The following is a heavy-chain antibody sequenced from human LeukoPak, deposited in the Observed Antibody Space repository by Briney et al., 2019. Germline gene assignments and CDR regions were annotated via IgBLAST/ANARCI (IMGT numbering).Heavy chain of an antibody. CDR3: ARGRYCSSTSCPWGY. J-gene: IGHJ4*02. D-gene: IGHD2-2*01. CDR1: DGAITGYY. Sequence: PSETLSLTCTVSDGAITGYYWGWIRQPPGKGLEWIGHISYSGSTNYNPSLKSRVTISVDTSKNQFSLKLSSVTAADTAVYYCARGRYCSSTSCPWGYWGQGTLVTVSS. V-gene: IGHV4-59*12. CDR2: ISYSGST.